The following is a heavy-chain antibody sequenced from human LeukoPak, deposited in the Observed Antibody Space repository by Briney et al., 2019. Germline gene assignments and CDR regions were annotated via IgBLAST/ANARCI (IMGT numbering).Heavy chain of an antibody. Sequence: GGSLRLSCVASRFSLSNFWMIWVRQAPGKGLEWVANINEDGSEKNYVDSVKGRFTISRDNAKNSLYLQMNSLRAEDTAVYYCVGDRSRTTVTRFDSWGQGTLVTVSS. CDR3: VGDRSRTTVTRFDS. D-gene: IGHD4-17*01. CDR1: RFSLSNFW. V-gene: IGHV3-7*01. J-gene: IGHJ4*02. CDR2: INEDGSEK.